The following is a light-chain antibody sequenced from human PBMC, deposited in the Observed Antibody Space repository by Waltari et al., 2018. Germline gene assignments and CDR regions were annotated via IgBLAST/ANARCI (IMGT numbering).Light chain of an antibody. Sequence: YQQRPGSAPTIVIYEETQRPSGVPDRFSGSNDRSSDSPSLSISGLETEDEAYYDGQSNDSRNLVFGGGTKVTVL. V-gene: IGLV6-57*02. J-gene: IGLJ2*01. CDR3: QSNDSRNLV. CDR2: EET.